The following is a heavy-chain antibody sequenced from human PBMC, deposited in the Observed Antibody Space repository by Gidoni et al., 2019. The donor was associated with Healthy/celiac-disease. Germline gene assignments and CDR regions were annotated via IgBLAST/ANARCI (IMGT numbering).Heavy chain of an antibody. V-gene: IGHV1-2*02. CDR2: INPNSGGT. Sequence: QVQLVQSGAEVKKPGASVKVSCKASGYTFTGYYMHWVRQAPGQGLEWMGWINPNSGGTNYAQKFQGRVTMTRDTSISTAYMELSRLRSDDTAVYYCARGRIAAAGTERNWFDPWGQGTLVTVSS. J-gene: IGHJ5*02. CDR3: ARGRIAAAGTERNWFDP. D-gene: IGHD6-13*01. CDR1: GYTFTGYY.